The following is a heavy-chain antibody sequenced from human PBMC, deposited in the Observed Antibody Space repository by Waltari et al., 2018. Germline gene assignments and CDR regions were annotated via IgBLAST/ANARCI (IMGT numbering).Heavy chain of an antibody. V-gene: IGHV1-2*06. CDR2: INRNRGGT. D-gene: IGHD3-3*01. CDR3: ARGGPAIFGVLITKRFDY. J-gene: IGHJ4*02. Sequence: QVQLVQSGAEVKKPGASVKVSCKASGYTFTDYYMHWVRQAPGQGLEWMGRINRNRGGTKYTQKCQGRVTMTRDTSISTAYMELGRLRSDDTAVYYCARGGPAIFGVLITKRFDYWGQGTLVTVSS. CDR1: GYTFTDYY.